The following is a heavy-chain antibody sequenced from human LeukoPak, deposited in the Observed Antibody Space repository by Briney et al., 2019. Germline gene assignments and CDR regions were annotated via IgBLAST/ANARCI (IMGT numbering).Heavy chain of an antibody. V-gene: IGHV3-23*01. J-gene: IGHJ4*02. CDR1: GFTFSSYA. CDR3: ARGQHYYDSSGYYSYFDY. D-gene: IGHD3-22*01. Sequence: QPGGSLRLSCAASGFTFSSYAMSWVRQAPGKGLEWVSAISGSGGSTYYADSVKGRFTISRDNSKNTLYLQMNSLRAEDTAVYYCARGQHYYDSSGYYSYFDYWGQGTLVTVSS. CDR2: ISGSGGST.